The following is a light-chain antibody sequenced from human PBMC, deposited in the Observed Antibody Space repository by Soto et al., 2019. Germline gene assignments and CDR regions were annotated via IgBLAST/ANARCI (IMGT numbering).Light chain of an antibody. CDR1: QSIFSPY. CDR2: STS. Sequence: IVLTQSPATLSLSPGEGATLSCRASQSIFSPYLAWYQQIPGQAPRLLIYSTSTRATGVPDRFSGSGSGTDFTLTIRSLEPGDFAVYYCQHFGNSQYTFGQGTKLEIK. CDR3: QHFGNSQYT. J-gene: IGKJ2*01. V-gene: IGKV3-20*01.